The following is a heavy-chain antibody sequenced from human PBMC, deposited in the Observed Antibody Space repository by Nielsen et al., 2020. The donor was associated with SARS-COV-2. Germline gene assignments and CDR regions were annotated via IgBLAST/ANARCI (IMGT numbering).Heavy chain of an antibody. CDR2: IYHTGSF. D-gene: IGHD3-10*01. J-gene: IGHJ4*02. V-gene: IGHV4-30-2*01. Sequence: SETLSLTCAVSGGSISSGGYSWSWIRQPPGKGLEWIGYIYHTGSFYYNPSLKSRVTISVDRSKNQFSLKLTSVTAADTAVYYCARGDRGVRGIVTSDYWGQGTLVTVSS. CDR3: ARGDRGVRGIVTSDY. CDR1: GGSISSGGYS.